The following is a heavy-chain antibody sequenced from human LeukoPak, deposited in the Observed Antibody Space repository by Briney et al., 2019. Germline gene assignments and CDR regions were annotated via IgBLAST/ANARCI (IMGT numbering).Heavy chain of an antibody. D-gene: IGHD2-21*02. J-gene: IGHJ4*02. CDR1: GFTFSSYA. CDR3: AKDIVRVVTATLFDY. CDR2: ISGSGGST. Sequence: GGSLRLSCAASGFTFSSYAMSWVRQAPGKGLEWVSAISGSGGSTYYADSVKGRFTISRDNSKNTLYLQMNSLRAEDTAVYYCAKDIVRVVTATLFDYWGQGTLVTVSS. V-gene: IGHV3-23*01.